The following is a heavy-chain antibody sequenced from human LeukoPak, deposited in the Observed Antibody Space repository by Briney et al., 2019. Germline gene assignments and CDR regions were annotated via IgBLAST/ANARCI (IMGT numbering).Heavy chain of an antibody. CDR1: GGSISSGGYY. J-gene: IGHJ6*02. CDR3: ARDKLEPPYYYYYYGMDV. V-gene: IGHV4-31*03. CDR2: IYYSGST. Sequence: PSQTLSLTCTVSGGSISSGGYYWSWIRQHPGKGLEWIGYIYYSGSTYYNPSLKSRVTISVDTSKNQFSLKLSPVTAADTAVYYCARDKLEPPYYYYYYGMDVWGQGTTVTVSS. D-gene: IGHD1-14*01.